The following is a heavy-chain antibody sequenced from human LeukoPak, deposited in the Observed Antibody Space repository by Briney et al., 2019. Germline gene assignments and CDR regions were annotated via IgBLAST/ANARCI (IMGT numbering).Heavy chain of an antibody. J-gene: IGHJ6*04. CDR2: ISAYNGNT. V-gene: IGHV1-18*04. D-gene: IGHD3-10*01. Sequence: ASVKVSCKASGYTFTSYYMHWVRQAPGQGLEWMGWISAYNGNTNYAQQLQSRVTMTTDTSTSTAYMELRSLRSDDTAVYYCARDKQYYYGSGPSSVWGKGTTVTVSS. CDR3: ARDKQYYYGSGPSSV. CDR1: GYTFTSYY.